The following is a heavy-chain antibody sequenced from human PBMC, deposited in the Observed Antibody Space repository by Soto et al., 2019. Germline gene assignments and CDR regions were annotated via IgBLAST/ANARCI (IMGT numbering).Heavy chain of an antibody. CDR1: GFTFSSYA. Sequence: QVQLVESGGGVVQPGRSLRLSCAASGFTFSSYAMHWVRQAPGKGLEWVAVISYDGSNKYYADSVKGRFTISRDNSKNTLYLQMNSLRAEDTAAYYCARDFVTIFGAFMDVWGQGTTVTVSS. V-gene: IGHV3-30-3*01. CDR2: ISYDGSNK. D-gene: IGHD3-3*01. J-gene: IGHJ6*02. CDR3: ARDFVTIFGAFMDV.